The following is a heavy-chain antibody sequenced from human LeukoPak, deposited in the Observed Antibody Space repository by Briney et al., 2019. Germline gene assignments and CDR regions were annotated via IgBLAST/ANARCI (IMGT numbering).Heavy chain of an antibody. CDR3: ARGVSMVSSGYYC. Sequence: GASVKVSCKASGYTFTGYYMHWVRQAPGQGLEWMGWINPNNGGTNYAQKFQGRVTMTRDTSISTAYMELSRLRSDDTAVYYCARGVSMVSSGYYCWGQGTLVTVSS. D-gene: IGHD3-22*01. V-gene: IGHV1-2*02. CDR1: GYTFTGYY. CDR2: INPNNGGT. J-gene: IGHJ4*02.